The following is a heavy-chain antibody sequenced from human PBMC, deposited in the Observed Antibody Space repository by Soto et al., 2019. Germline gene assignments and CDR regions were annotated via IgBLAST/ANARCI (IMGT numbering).Heavy chain of an antibody. Sequence: SVKVSCKASGGTFSSYAISWVRQAPGQGLEWMGGIIPIFGTASYAQKFQGRVTITADESTSTAYMELSSLRSEDTAVYYCAREQLGYCSGGRCYKMSQPWVEDYYYGMDVWGQGTTVTVSS. CDR3: AREQLGYCSGGRCYKMSQPWVEDYYYGMDV. D-gene: IGHD2-15*01. CDR2: IIPIFGTA. V-gene: IGHV1-69*13. CDR1: GGTFSSYA. J-gene: IGHJ6*02.